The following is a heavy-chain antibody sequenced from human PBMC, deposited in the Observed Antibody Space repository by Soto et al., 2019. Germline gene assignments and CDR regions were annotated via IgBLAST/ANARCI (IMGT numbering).Heavy chain of an antibody. CDR1: GGSISSGDYY. D-gene: IGHD4-17*01. CDR3: AREAWATVVYNWFDP. Sequence: SETLSLTCTVSGGSISSGDYYWSWIRQPPGKGLEWIGYIYYSGSTYYNPSLKSRVTISVDTSKNQFSLKLSSVTAADTAVYYCAREAWATVVYNWFDPWGQGTLVTVSS. V-gene: IGHV4-30-4*01. J-gene: IGHJ5*02. CDR2: IYYSGST.